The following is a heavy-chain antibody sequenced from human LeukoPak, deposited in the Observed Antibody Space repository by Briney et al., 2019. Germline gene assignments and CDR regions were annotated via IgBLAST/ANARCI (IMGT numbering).Heavy chain of an antibody. J-gene: IGHJ4*02. CDR1: GYTFTSFY. Sequence: ASVKVSCKASGYTFTSFYMHWVRQAPGQGLEWMGIINPRGGSATSAQKFQGRVTLTRDTSTSTVYMELSSLRSEDTAVYYCARDYHGSGSLTTFDYWGQGTPVTVSS. V-gene: IGHV1-46*01. CDR2: INPRGGSA. CDR3: ARDYHGSGSLTTFDY. D-gene: IGHD3-10*01.